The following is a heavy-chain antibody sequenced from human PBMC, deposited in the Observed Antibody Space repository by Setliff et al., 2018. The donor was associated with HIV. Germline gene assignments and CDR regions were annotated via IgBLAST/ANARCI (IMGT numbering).Heavy chain of an antibody. D-gene: IGHD2-2*01. V-gene: IGHV4-39*01. J-gene: IGHJ6*03. CDR1: GGSISSSSYY. Sequence: PSETLSLTCTVSGGSISSSSYYWGWIRQPPGKGLEWIGRIYYSGSTYYNPSLKSRVTISVDTSKNQFSLKLSSVTAADTAVYYCASPGRRRGYCSSTSCYDEGLYYYYMDVWGKGTTVTVSS. CDR3: ASPGRRRGYCSSTSCYDEGLYYYYMDV. CDR2: IYYSGST.